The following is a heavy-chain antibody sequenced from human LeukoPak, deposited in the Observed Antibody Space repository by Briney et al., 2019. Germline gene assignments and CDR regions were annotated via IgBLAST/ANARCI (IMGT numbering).Heavy chain of an antibody. V-gene: IGHV4-59*01. CDR1: GGSISSYY. CDR2: ICYSGST. CDR3: ARRAFRGGNYDY. Sequence: SETLSLTCTVSGGSISSYYWTWIRQPPGKGLEWIGYICYSGSTNYNPSLKSRVTLSVDTSKNQFSLKLSSVTAADTAVYYCARRAFRGGNYDYWGQGTLVTVSS. J-gene: IGHJ4*02. D-gene: IGHD4-23*01.